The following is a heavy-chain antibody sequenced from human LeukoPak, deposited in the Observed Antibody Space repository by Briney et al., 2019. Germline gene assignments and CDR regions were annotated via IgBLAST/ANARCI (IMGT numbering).Heavy chain of an antibody. J-gene: IGHJ4*02. CDR2: INPNSGGT. D-gene: IGHD6-13*01. Sequence: ASVKVSCKASGYTFTDYYMHWVRQAPGQGLEWMGWINPNSGGTNYAQKFRGRVTMTRDTSISTAYMELSRLRSDDTAVYYCASNPRRIAAAVPFDYWGQGTLVTVSS. CDR1: GYTFTDYY. V-gene: IGHV1-2*02. CDR3: ASNPRRIAAAVPFDY.